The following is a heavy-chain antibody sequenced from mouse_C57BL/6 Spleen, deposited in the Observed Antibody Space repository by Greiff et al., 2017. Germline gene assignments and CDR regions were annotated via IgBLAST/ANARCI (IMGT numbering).Heavy chain of an antibody. D-gene: IGHD4-1*01. V-gene: IGHV1-64*01. CDR1: GYTFTSYW. J-gene: IGHJ2*01. Sequence: QVHVKQPGAELVKPGASVKLSCKASGYTFTSYWMHWVKQRPGQGLEWIGMIHPNSGSTNYNEKFKSKATLTVDKSSSTAYMQLSSLTSEDSAVYYCARSNWDGYFDYWGQGTTLTVSS. CDR2: IHPNSGST. CDR3: ARSNWDGYFDY.